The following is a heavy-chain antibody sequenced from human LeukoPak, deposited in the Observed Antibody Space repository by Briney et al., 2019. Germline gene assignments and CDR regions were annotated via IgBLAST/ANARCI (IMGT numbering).Heavy chain of an antibody. CDR2: ISAYNGNT. CDR3: ARDSIAAAGIFYYGMDV. Sequence: ASVKVSCKASGYTFTSYGMSWVRQAPGQGLEWMGWISAYNGNTNYAQKLQGRVTMTTDTSTSTAYMELRSLRSDDTAVYYCARDSIAAAGIFYYGMDVWGQGTTVTVSS. CDR1: GYTFTSYG. D-gene: IGHD6-13*01. J-gene: IGHJ6*02. V-gene: IGHV1-18*01.